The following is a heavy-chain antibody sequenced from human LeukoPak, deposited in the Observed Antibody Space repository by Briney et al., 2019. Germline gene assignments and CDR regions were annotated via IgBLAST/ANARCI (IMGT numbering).Heavy chain of an antibody. D-gene: IGHD2-21*02. V-gene: IGHV4-34*01. J-gene: IGHJ5*02. CDR1: GGSFSGSY. Sequence: SETLSLTCAVYGGSFSGSYWTWIRQTPGRGHEWIGESSPMGDLIGYNPSLKGRATISVDSSKKQFSLRLTSVTAADTGIYYCARVPDVTARPCDTWRAGTVVTVSS. CDR2: SSPMGDLI. CDR3: ARVPDVTARPCDT.